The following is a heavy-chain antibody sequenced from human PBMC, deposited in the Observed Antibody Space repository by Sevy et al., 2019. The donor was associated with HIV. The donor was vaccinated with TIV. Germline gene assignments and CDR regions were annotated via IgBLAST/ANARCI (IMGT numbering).Heavy chain of an antibody. CDR2: LSFGCGEI. J-gene: IGHJ4*02. CDR3: AREGCTKPHDY. D-gene: IGHD2-8*01. CDR1: GFTFSEYS. Sequence: GGSLRLSCAASGFTFSEYSMSWVRQPPGKGLEWVSTLSFGCGEINYADFVKGRFTISRDNSKSSVYLQMNNLRPEDTAVYYCAREGCTKPHDYWGQGTLVTVSS. V-gene: IGHV3-23*01.